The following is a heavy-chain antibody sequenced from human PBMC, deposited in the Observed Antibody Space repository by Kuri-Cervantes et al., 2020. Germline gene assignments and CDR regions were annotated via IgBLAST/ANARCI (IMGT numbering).Heavy chain of an antibody. CDR3: ARVRNPLGDAFDI. J-gene: IGHJ3*02. CDR2: ISYDGSNK. Sequence: GESLKISCAASGFTFSSYSMNWVRQAPGKGLEWVAVISYDGSNKYYADSVKGRFTISRDNSKNTLYLQMNSLRAEDTAVYYCARVRNPLGDAFDIWGQGTMVTVSS. V-gene: IGHV3-30*03. CDR1: GFTFSSYS.